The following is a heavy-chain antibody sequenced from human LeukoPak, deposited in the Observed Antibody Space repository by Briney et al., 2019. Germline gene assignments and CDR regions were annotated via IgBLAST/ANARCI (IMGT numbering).Heavy chain of an antibody. J-gene: IGHJ4*02. CDR1: GSRFTSYW. CDR3: ASLPGDYVDY. D-gene: IGHD4-17*01. CDR2: IYPGDSDT. Sequence: GEPLKISCKGSGSRFTSYWIGWVRQMPGKGLEWMGIIYPGDSDTRYSPSFQGQVTISADKSISTAYLQWSSLKASDTAMYYCASLPGDYVDYWGQGTLVTASS. V-gene: IGHV5-51*01.